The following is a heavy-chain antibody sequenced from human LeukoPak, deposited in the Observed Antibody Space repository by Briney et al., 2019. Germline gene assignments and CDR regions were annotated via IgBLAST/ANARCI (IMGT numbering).Heavy chain of an antibody. CDR3: ARETYYYDSSGYYYSRGKDY. Sequence: GGSLRLSCAASGFTFSSYWLTWVRQAPGKGLEWVANIKQDGSEKYYVDSVKGRFTISRDNAKNSLYLQMNSLRAEDTAVYYCARETYYYDSSGYYYSRGKDYWGQGTLVTVSS. V-gene: IGHV3-7*01. D-gene: IGHD3-22*01. CDR2: IKQDGSEK. CDR1: GFTFSSYW. J-gene: IGHJ4*02.